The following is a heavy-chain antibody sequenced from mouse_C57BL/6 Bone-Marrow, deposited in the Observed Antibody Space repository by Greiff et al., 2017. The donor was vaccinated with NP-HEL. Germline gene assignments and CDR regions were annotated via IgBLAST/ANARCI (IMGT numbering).Heavy chain of an antibody. D-gene: IGHD1-1*01. Sequence: LQESGPELVKPGASVKLSCKASGYAFSSSWMNWVKQTPGKGLEWIGRIYPGDGDTNYNGKFKGKATLTADKSSSTAYMQLSSLTSEDSAVYLCARFPTVVPDWYFDVWGTGTTVTVSS. J-gene: IGHJ1*03. CDR2: IYPGDGDT. CDR3: ARFPTVVPDWYFDV. V-gene: IGHV1-82*01. CDR1: GYAFSSSW.